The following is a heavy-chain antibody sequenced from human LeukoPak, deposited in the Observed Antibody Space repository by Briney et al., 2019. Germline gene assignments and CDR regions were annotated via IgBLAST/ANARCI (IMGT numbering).Heavy chain of an antibody. CDR3: AKDRYYGSGRFYYYMDV. D-gene: IGHD3-10*01. J-gene: IGHJ6*03. V-gene: IGHV3-30*02. Sequence: GGSLRLSCAAPGFTFSSYGMHWVRQAPGKGLEWVAFIRYDGSNKYYADSVKGRFTISRDNSKNTLYLQMNSLRAEDTAVYYCAKDRYYGSGRFYYYMDVWGKGTTVTISS. CDR1: GFTFSSYG. CDR2: IRYDGSNK.